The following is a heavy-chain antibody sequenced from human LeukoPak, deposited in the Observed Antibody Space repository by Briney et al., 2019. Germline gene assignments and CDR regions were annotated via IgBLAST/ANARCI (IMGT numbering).Heavy chain of an antibody. J-gene: IGHJ3*02. D-gene: IGHD6-13*01. CDR2: IYYSGST. Sequence: SETLSLTCTVSGGSISSYYWSCILQPPGKGLEWIGYIYYSGSTNYNPSLKSRVTISVDTSKNQFSLKLSSVTAADTAVYYCARRSSWLKAFDIWGQGTMVTVSS. CDR1: GGSISSYY. V-gene: IGHV4-59*08. CDR3: ARRSSWLKAFDI.